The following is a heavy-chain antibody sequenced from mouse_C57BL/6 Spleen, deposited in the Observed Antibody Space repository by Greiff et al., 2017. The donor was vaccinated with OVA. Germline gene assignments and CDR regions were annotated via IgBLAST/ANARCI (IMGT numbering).Heavy chain of an antibody. CDR1: GYAFSSSW. J-gene: IGHJ2*01. Sequence: VQLQQSGPELVKPGASVKISCKASGYAFSSSWMNWVKQRPGKGLEWIGRIYPGDGDTNYNGKFKGKATLTADKSSSTAYMQLSSLTSEDSAVYFCARGPDLPSFDYWGQGTTLTVSS. D-gene: IGHD5-5*01. V-gene: IGHV1-82*01. CDR3: ARGPDLPSFDY. CDR2: IYPGDGDT.